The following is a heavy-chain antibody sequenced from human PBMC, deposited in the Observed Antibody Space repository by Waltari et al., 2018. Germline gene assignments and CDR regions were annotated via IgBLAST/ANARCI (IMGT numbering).Heavy chain of an antibody. Sequence: QVQLVQSGAEVKKPGSSVKVSCKASGGTFSSYALSWVRQAPGQGLEWMGGILPILGIANYAQKFQGRVTITADKSTSTAYMELSSLRSEDTAVYYCARDCPPFPQLLYYWGQGTLVTVSS. CDR3: ARDCPPFPQLLYY. CDR2: ILPILGIA. CDR1: GGTFSSYA. V-gene: IGHV1-69*10. J-gene: IGHJ4*02. D-gene: IGHD2-2*01.